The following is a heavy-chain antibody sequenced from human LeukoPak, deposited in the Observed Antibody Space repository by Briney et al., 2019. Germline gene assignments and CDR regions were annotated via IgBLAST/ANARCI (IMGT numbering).Heavy chain of an antibody. CDR3: VYCSGGNCYYTVRGWTY. J-gene: IGHJ4*02. Sequence: PGGSLRLSCVASGFTFNTYGMHWVRQSPGKGLEWGAVISYDEVTKHYIDSVKGRFTISRDNSKNTVYLEMNSLRLEDTAVYYCVYCSGGNCYYTVRGWTYWGQGTLVTVSS. V-gene: IGHV3-30*03. CDR1: GFTFNTYG. CDR2: ISYDEVTK. D-gene: IGHD2-15*01.